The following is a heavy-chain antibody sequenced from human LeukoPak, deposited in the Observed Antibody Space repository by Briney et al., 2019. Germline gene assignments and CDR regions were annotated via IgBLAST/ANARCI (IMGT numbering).Heavy chain of an antibody. Sequence: PGGSVRLSCAVSGFIFTNFWMSWVRQAPGRGLEWVANIHPEGNEKYHVESVKGRFTISRDNTKNLLFLQMNGLRVGDTAVYYCARGDAFSGDHWGQGTLVTVSS. CDR2: IHPEGNEK. CDR3: ARGDAFSGDH. V-gene: IGHV3-7*04. J-gene: IGHJ4*02. CDR1: GFIFTNFW.